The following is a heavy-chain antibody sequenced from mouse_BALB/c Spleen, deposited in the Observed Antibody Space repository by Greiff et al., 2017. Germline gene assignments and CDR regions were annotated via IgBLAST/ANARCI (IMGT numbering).Heavy chain of an antibody. CDR1: GFSLTSYG. V-gene: IGHV2-9*02. CDR2: IWAGGST. CDR3: ARDGEYYYGSSFGGYAMDY. D-gene: IGHD1-1*01. J-gene: IGHJ4*01. Sequence: VKVVESGPGLVAPSQSLSITCTVSGFSLTSYGVHWVRQPPGKGLEWLGVIWAGGSTNYNSALMSRLSISKDNSKSQVFLKMNSLQTDDTAMYYCARDGEYYYGSSFGGYAMDYWGQGTSVTVSS.